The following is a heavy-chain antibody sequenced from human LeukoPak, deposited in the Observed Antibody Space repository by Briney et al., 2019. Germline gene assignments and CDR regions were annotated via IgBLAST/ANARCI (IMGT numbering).Heavy chain of an antibody. V-gene: IGHV3-23*01. CDR1: GFTFSSYE. CDR3: ANGYSGYAHDY. CDR2: ISGSGGST. D-gene: IGHD5-12*01. Sequence: GGSLRLSCAASGFTFSSYEMNWVRQAPGKGLEWVSAISGSGGSTYYADSVKGRFTISRDNSKNTLYLQMNSLRAEDTAVYYCANGYSGYAHDYWGQGTLVTVSS. J-gene: IGHJ4*02.